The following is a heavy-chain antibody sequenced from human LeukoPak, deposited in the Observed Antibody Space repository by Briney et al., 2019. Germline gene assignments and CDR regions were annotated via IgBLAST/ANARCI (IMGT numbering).Heavy chain of an antibody. CDR3: AREYSGSYYALGY. D-gene: IGHD1-26*01. V-gene: IGHV3-11*01. J-gene: IGHJ4*02. CDR2: ISSGSTI. Sequence: SGGSLRLSCAASGFTFSDYYMSWIRQAPGKGLEWVSYISSGSTIYYADSVKGRFTIYRDNAKNSLYLQMNSVRAEDTDVYYCAREYSGSYYALGYWGQGTRLTVSS. CDR1: GFTFSDYY.